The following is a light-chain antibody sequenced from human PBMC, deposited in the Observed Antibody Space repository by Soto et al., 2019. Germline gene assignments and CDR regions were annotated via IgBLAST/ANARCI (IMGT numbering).Light chain of an antibody. J-gene: IGKJ3*01. V-gene: IGKV1-5*03. CDR1: QSMTSW. CDR3: QQYNSYPFT. CDR2: KAS. Sequence: DIQMTQSPSTLSASVGDRVTITCRASQSMTSWLAWYQQKPGKAPKLLIYKASSLASGVPSRFSGSGSGTEFTLTISSLLPDDFATYYCQQYNSYPFTFGPGTKVDIK.